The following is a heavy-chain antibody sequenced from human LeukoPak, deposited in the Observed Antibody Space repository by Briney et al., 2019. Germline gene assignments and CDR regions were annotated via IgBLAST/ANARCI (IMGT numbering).Heavy chain of an antibody. J-gene: IGHJ4*02. V-gene: IGHV3-53*01. D-gene: IGHD1-1*01. CDR2: IYSGGST. CDR3: ARGPAGYN. Sequence: PGGSLRLSCAASGFTFSSNHMSWVRQAPGKGLEWVSVIYSGGSTDYADSVKGRFTISRDNLKNTLYLQMNSLRAEDTAVYYCARGPAGYNWGQGTLVTLSS. CDR1: GFTFSSNH.